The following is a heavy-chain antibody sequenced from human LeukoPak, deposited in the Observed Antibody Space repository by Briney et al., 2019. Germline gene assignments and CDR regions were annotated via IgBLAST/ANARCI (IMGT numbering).Heavy chain of an antibody. CDR3: ARRRDGSFDY. Sequence: GGSLRLSCAASGFTFSSFAMSWVRQAPGKGLEWVAVISYDGSNKYYADSVKGRFTISRDNSKNTLYLQMNSLRAEDTAVYYCARRRDGSFDYWGQGTLVTVSS. V-gene: IGHV3-30-3*01. CDR2: ISYDGSNK. D-gene: IGHD5-24*01. CDR1: GFTFSSFA. J-gene: IGHJ4*02.